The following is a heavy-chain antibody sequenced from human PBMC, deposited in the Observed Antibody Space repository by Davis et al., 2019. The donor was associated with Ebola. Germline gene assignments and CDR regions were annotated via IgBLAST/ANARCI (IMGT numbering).Heavy chain of an antibody. CDR1: GFTFRSFW. CDR2: INEEGIEK. V-gene: IGHV3-7*01. D-gene: IGHD6-19*01. Sequence: GESLKISCAASGFTFRSFWMSWVRQAPGKGLEWVANINEEGIEKYYGDSVEGRFTISRDTAKNSLYLQMNNLRAEDTAVYYCARGLSGWAKGAFWGQGTLVIVS. CDR3: ARGLSGWAKGAF. J-gene: IGHJ4*02.